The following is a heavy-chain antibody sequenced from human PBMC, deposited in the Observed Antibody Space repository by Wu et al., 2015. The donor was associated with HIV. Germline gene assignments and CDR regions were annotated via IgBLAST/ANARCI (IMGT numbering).Heavy chain of an antibody. CDR1: GGSFSMNA. J-gene: IGHJ4*02. D-gene: IGHD4-17*01. Sequence: QVQLVQSGTEVKKPGSSVKVSCKTSGGSFSMNAISWVRQAPGQGLEWMGGIIPIYGKGTYAKKFQGRVTITADESTKTVYMEMRSLTSEDTAVHYCASDGDYLDNWGQGTLVIVSA. V-gene: IGHV1-69*12. CDR3: ASDGDYLDN. CDR2: IIPIYGKG.